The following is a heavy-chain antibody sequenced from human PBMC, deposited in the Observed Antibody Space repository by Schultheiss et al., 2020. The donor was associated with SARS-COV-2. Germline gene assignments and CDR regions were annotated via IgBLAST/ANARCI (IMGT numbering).Heavy chain of an antibody. CDR2: IYYSGST. J-gene: IGHJ4*02. V-gene: IGHV4-31*03. Sequence: SQTLSLTCTVSGGSISSGGYYWSWIRQHPGKGLEWIGYIYYSGSTYYNPSLKSRVTISVDTSKNQFSLKLSSVTAADTAVYYCARDNYDSSGYYVGFDYWGQGTLVTVSS. CDR1: GGSISSGGYY. D-gene: IGHD3-22*01. CDR3: ARDNYDSSGYYVGFDY.